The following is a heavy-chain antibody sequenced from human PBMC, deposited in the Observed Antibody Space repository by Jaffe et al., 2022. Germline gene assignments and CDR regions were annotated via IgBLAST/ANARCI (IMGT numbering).Heavy chain of an antibody. CDR1: GGSISSGSYY. D-gene: IGHD3-22*01. J-gene: IGHJ4*02. CDR3: ARDSSGYSHDY. CDR2: IYTSGST. Sequence: QVQLQESGPGLVKPSQTLSLTCTVSGGSISSGSYYWSWIRQPAGKGLEWIGRIYTSGSTNYNPSLKSRVTISVDTSKNQFSLKLSSVTAADTAVYYCARDSSGYSHDYWGQGTLVTVSS. V-gene: IGHV4-61*02.